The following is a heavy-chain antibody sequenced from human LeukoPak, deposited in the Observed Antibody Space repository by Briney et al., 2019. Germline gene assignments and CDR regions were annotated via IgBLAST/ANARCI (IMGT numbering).Heavy chain of an antibody. J-gene: IGHJ3*02. CDR1: GFTLRGHW. CDR3: AKGSSRPPNAFDI. D-gene: IGHD6-6*01. CDR2: IRQDGSEK. V-gene: IGHV3-7*01. Sequence: GALRLSRTTSGFTLRGHWMGLVRQAPGKGPEGVASIRQDGSEKHYVDSVEGRFIISRDNAKNSLHLQMNSLRAEDTAVYYCAKGSSRPPNAFDIWGQGTLVTVSS.